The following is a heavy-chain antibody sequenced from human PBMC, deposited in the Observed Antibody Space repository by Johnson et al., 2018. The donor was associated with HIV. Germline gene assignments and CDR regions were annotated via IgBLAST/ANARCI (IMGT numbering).Heavy chain of an antibody. J-gene: IGHJ3*02. D-gene: IGHD6-13*01. CDR3: AKDLGVAADPDAFDI. CDR2: VSSGGTS. V-gene: IGHV3-53*01. Sequence: VQLVESGGGLLQPGGSLRLSCAASGFTISGFYMSWVRQAPGKVPEWLSVVSSGGTSYYADSVRGRFTISRDNSKNTLYLQMNSLRAEDTAVYYCAKDLGVAADPDAFDIWGQGTMVTVSS. CDR1: GFTISGFY.